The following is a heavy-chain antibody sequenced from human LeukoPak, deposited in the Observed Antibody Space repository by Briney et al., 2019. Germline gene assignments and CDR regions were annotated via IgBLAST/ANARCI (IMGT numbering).Heavy chain of an antibody. J-gene: IGHJ4*02. Sequence: ASVKVSCKASGYTFTSYYMHWVRQAPGQGLEWMGIINPSGGSTSYAQKFQGRVTITADESTSTAYMELSSLRSEDTAVYYCARKERGPTGIVGATPPDYWGQGTLVTVSS. CDR3: ARKERGPTGIVGATPPDY. CDR2: INPSGGST. D-gene: IGHD1-26*01. CDR1: GYTFTSYY. V-gene: IGHV1-46*01.